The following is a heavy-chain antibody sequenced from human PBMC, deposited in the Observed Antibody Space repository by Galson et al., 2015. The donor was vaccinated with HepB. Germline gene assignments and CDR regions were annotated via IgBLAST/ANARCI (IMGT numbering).Heavy chain of an antibody. CDR2: INPSGGST. CDR3: ARGPIKNSSGYPFDY. V-gene: IGHV1-46*01. CDR1: GYTFTSYY. J-gene: IGHJ4*02. Sequence: SVKVSCKASGYTFTSYYMHWVRQAPGQGLEWMGIINPSGGSTSYAQKFQGRVTMTRDTSASTVYMELSSLRSEDTAVYYCARGPIKNSSGYPFDYWGQGTLVTVSS. D-gene: IGHD3-22*01.